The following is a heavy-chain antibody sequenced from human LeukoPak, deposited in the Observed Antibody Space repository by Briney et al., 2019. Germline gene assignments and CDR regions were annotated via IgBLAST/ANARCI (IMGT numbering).Heavy chain of an antibody. Sequence: GGSLRLSCAASGFSFSRYGMHWVRQAPGKGLEWVAVMWYDGSQEYYADSVKGRFTISRGNSRNTLYLQMNSLRAEDTAVFYCARDFRGRPRDDSYFDFWGQGTLVTVSS. J-gene: IGHJ4*02. D-gene: IGHD1-1*01. CDR2: MWYDGSQE. CDR1: GFSFSRYG. CDR3: ARDFRGRPRDDSYFDF. V-gene: IGHV3-33*01.